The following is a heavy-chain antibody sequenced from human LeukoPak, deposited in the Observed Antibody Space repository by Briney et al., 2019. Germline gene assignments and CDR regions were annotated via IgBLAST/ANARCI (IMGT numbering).Heavy chain of an antibody. V-gene: IGHV3-11*01. D-gene: IGHD6-13*01. J-gene: IGHJ4*02. CDR1: GFTFSDYY. CDR2: ISSSGSFK. Sequence: GGSLRLSCAASGFTFSDYYMSWIRQAPGKGLEWVSYISSSGSFKYYADSVKGRFTISRDNAKNSYLQMNSLRAEDTAVYYCARGAAAGIGTCDYWGQGTLVTVSS. CDR3: ARGAAAGIGTCDY.